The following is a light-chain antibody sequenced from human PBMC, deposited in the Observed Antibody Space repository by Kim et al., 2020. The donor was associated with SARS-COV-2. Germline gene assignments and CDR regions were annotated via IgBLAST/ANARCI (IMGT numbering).Light chain of an antibody. CDR1: QTVSTF. V-gene: IGKV3-11*01. J-gene: IGKJ1*01. CDR2: YAS. Sequence: PGERATLSCRASQTVSTFLGWYQQKPGQAPRLLIYYASNRATGIPARFSGSGSGIDFTLTISSLVPEDFAVYYCQQRTSWPRTFGQGTKVDIK. CDR3: QQRTSWPRT.